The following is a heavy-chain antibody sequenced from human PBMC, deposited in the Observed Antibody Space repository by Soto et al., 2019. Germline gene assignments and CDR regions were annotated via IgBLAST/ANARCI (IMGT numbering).Heavy chain of an antibody. J-gene: IGHJ4*02. Sequence: QVQLVQSGGGVVQPGRSLRLSCEVSGFNFRGYGMHWVRQAPGKGLEWVAITRHDGSNTYYADSVRGRFTISRDNSKNMLDLQMNSLRVEDTAVYYCARDGVGITTYFGYFDYWGQGTLITVSS. CDR1: GFNFRGYG. D-gene: IGHD1-26*01. CDR3: ARDGVGITTYFGYFDY. V-gene: IGHV3-33*01. CDR2: TRHDGSNT.